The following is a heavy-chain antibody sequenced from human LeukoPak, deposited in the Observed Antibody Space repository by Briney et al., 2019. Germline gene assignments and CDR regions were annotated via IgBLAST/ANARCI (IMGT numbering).Heavy chain of an antibody. CDR1: GYTFTGYY. V-gene: IGHV1-2*02. Sequence: ASVKVSCKASGYTFTGYYMHWVRQAPGQGLEWMGWINPNSGGTNYAQKLQGRVTMTTDTSTSTAYMELRSLRSDDTAVYYCARDSSSSSSHYYYYMDVWGKGTTVTVSS. D-gene: IGHD6-6*01. CDR2: INPNSGGT. CDR3: ARDSSSSSSHYYYYMDV. J-gene: IGHJ6*03.